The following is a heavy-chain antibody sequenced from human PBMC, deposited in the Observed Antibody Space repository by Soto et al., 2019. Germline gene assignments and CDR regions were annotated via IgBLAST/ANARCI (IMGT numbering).Heavy chain of an antibody. Sequence: SETLSLTCTVSGGSISSSSYYWGWIRQPPGKGLEWIGSIYYSGSIYYNPSLKSRVTISVDTSKNQFSLKLSSVTAADTAVYYCARHASFYDYVWGSPIQGFDYWGQGTLVTVSS. CDR1: GGSISSSSYY. V-gene: IGHV4-39*01. CDR3: ARHASFYDYVWGSPIQGFDY. CDR2: IYYSGSI. D-gene: IGHD3-16*01. J-gene: IGHJ4*02.